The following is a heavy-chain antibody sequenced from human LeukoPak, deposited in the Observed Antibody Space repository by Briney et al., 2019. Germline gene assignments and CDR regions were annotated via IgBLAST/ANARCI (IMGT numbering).Heavy chain of an antibody. V-gene: IGHV3-48*02. Sequence: PGGSLRLSCAASGFTFSSYILNWVRQAPGKGLEWISYISSSSSSIYYADSVKGRFTISRDNAKKSLYLQMNSLRDEDTAVYYCTTGELGSKYWGQGTLVTVSS. D-gene: IGHD3-10*01. CDR1: GFTFSSYI. J-gene: IGHJ4*02. CDR2: ISSSSSSI. CDR3: TTGELGSKY.